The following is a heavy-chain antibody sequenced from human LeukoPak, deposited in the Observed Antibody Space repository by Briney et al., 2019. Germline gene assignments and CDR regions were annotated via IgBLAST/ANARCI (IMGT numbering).Heavy chain of an antibody. CDR3: ARGPGYSSSWSYFDY. CDR1: GFTFSSYG. J-gene: IGHJ4*02. V-gene: IGHV3-30*03. Sequence: GGSLRLPCEASGFTFSSYGMHWVRQAPGKGVEWGAVISYDGSNKYYADSVKGRFTISRDNSKNTLYLQMNSLRVEDTAVYYCARGPGYSSSWSYFDYWGQGTLVTVSS. D-gene: IGHD6-13*01. CDR2: ISYDGSNK.